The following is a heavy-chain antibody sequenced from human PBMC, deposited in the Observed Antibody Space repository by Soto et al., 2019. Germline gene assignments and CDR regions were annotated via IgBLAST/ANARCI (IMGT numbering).Heavy chain of an antibody. CDR3: AAGGGLPRYY. CDR1: GGSISSGGYS. D-gene: IGHD2-15*01. CDR2: IYHSGST. Sequence: QLQLQESGSGLVKPSQTLSLTCAVSGGSISSGGYSWSWIRQPPGKGLEWIGYIYHSGSTYYNPSLKSRVTIAVDMSKNQFSLKLSSVPAADTSLYYCAAGGGLPRYYWGQGTLVTVSS. V-gene: IGHV4-30-2*01. J-gene: IGHJ4*02.